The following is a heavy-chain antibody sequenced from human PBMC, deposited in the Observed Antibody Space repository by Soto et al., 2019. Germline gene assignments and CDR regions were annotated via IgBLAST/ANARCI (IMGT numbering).Heavy chain of an antibody. D-gene: IGHD5-12*01. CDR2: IYYSVST. CDR3: ARLMATILIPDFAY. CDR1: GGSISSYY. V-gene: IGHV4-59*08. Sequence: SETLSLTCAVSGGSISSYYWSWVRQPPGKGLEWIGYIYYSVSTNYNPSLKSRVTISVDTSKNQFSLKLSSVTAADTAVYYCARLMATILIPDFAYWGRGTLVTVSS. J-gene: IGHJ4*02.